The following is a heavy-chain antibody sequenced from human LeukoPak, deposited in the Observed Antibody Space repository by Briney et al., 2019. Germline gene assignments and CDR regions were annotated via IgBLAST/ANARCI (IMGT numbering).Heavy chain of an antibody. CDR1: GGSISSYY. CDR2: IYTSGST. J-gene: IGHJ4*02. Sequence: SETLSLTCTVSGGSISSYYWSWIRQPAGKGLEWIGRIYTSGSTNYNPSLKSRVTMSVDTSKNQFSLKLSSVTAADTAVYYCARGPNPDHYYDSSGYYWGVDYWGQGTLVTVSS. CDR3: ARGPNPDHYYDSSGYYWGVDY. V-gene: IGHV4-4*07. D-gene: IGHD3-22*01.